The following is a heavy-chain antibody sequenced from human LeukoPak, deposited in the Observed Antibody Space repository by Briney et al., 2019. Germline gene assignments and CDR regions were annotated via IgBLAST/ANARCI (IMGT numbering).Heavy chain of an antibody. CDR2: IYYSGGT. CDR1: GGSTSSYY. CDR3: ARVNVGAPEYYFDY. Sequence: SETLSLTCTVSGGSTSSYYWSWIRQPPGKGLEWIGYIYYSGGTNYNPSLKSRVTISVDTSKNQFSLKLSSVTAADTAVYYCARVNVGAPEYYFDYWGQGTLVTVSS. D-gene: IGHD1-26*01. J-gene: IGHJ4*02. V-gene: IGHV4-59*08.